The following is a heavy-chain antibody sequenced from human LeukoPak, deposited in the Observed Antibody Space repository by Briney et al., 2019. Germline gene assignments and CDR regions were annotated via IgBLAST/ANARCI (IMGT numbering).Heavy chain of an antibody. V-gene: IGHV1-18*01. Sequence: WASVKVSCKASGYTFTSYGISWVRQAPGQGLEWMGWISTYNGNTNYAQKLQGRVTLTTDTSTSTAYMELRSLRSDDTAVYYCARNQYYYDSSGYDGFDFWGQGTMVTVSS. D-gene: IGHD3-22*01. CDR1: GYTFTSYG. J-gene: IGHJ3*01. CDR3: ARNQYYYDSSGYDGFDF. CDR2: ISTYNGNT.